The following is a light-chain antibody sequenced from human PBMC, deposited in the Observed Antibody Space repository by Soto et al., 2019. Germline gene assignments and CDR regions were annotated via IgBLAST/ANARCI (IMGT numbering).Light chain of an antibody. CDR2: DAS. Sequence: DIQMTQSPSTLSASVGDRVTITCRASQSISSWLAWYQQKPGKAPKLLIYDASSLESGVPSRFSDSGSGTEFTLTISSPQPDDFATYYCQQYNSYPWTFGQGTKVEIK. CDR3: QQYNSYPWT. V-gene: IGKV1-5*01. J-gene: IGKJ1*01. CDR1: QSISSW.